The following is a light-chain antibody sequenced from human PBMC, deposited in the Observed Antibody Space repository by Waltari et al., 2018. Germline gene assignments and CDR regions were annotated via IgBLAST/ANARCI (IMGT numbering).Light chain of an antibody. J-gene: IGKJ4*01. CDR3: QQRSNWLT. V-gene: IGKV3-11*01. Sequence: EILLTQSPATLSLSPGERPILSCRPSRSVSRFLAWYPQRPGQAPRLLIYDASNRASGIPARFSGSGFGTEFTLTISSLEPEDFAVYYCQQRSNWLTFGGGTKVEMK. CDR2: DAS. CDR1: RSVSRF.